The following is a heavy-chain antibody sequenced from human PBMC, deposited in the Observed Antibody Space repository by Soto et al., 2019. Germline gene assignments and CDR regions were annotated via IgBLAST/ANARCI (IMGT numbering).Heavy chain of an antibody. D-gene: IGHD3-22*01. CDR3: ASSSGYRIFDC. J-gene: IGHJ4*02. Sequence: QITLKESGPTLVKPTQTLTLTCTFSGFSLTTSGVGVGWIRQPPGKALECLALIFWDDDKRYSPSLKSRLTITKDTSKNQVVLTMTNMDPVDTATYYCASSSGYRIFDCWGQGTLVTVSS. CDR2: IFWDDDK. V-gene: IGHV2-5*02. CDR1: GFSLTTSGVG.